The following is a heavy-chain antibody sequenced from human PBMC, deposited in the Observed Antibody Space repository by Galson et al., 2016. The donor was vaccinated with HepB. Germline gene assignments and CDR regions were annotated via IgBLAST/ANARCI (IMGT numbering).Heavy chain of an antibody. CDR3: ARGPYRRSSFYYGMDV. Sequence: SLRLSCAASGFTFRTYDMHWVRQTKTKGLEWVSAIGPAGDTYYPGSVKGRFTISRENAKNSLYLRMNSLRAGDTAVYYCARGPYRRSSFYYGMDVWGQGTTVTVSS. CDR2: IGPAGDT. D-gene: IGHD3-10*01. J-gene: IGHJ6*02. CDR1: GFTFRTYD. V-gene: IGHV3-13*01.